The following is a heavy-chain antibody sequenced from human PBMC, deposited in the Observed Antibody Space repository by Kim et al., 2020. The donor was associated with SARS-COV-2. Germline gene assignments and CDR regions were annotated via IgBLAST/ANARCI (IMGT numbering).Heavy chain of an antibody. V-gene: IGHV3-23*01. D-gene: IGHD3-10*01. CDR3: AKPGYHGGPMVRFFDY. Sequence: GGSLRLSCAASGFTFSSYAMSWVRQAPGKGLEWVSAISGSGGSTYYADSVKGRFTISRDNSKNTLYLQMNSLRAEDTAVYYCAKPGYHGGPMVRFFDYWGQGTLVTVSS. J-gene: IGHJ4*02. CDR1: GFTFSSYA. CDR2: ISGSGGST.